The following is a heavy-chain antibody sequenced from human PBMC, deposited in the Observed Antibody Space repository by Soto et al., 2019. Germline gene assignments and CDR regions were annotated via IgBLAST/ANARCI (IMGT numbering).Heavy chain of an antibody. Sequence: GGSLRLSCVASGFTFSSYAMHWVRQAPGKGLQWVAVISYDGSNKYYADSVKGRFTISRDNSKNTLYLQMNSLRAEDTAVYYCARVPGYCSSTSCYGNYYYGMDVWGQGTTVTVSS. V-gene: IGHV3-30-3*01. CDR2: ISYDGSNK. J-gene: IGHJ6*02. CDR1: GFTFSSYA. D-gene: IGHD2-2*03. CDR3: ARVPGYCSSTSCYGNYYYGMDV.